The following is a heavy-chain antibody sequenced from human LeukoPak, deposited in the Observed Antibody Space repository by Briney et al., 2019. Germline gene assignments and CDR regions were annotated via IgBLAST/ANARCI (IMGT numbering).Heavy chain of an antibody. CDR2: ISDTGATT. V-gene: IGHV3-23*01. Sequence: GGSLRLSCAASGFAFSTYAMNWVRQAPGKGLEWVSGISDTGATTVYADSVKGRFTISRDNSKNTVYLQMNSLRGEDTAIYFCATDCCGGECCSHNRDDYWGQGTLVTVSS. CDR3: ATDCCGGECCSHNRDDY. CDR1: GFAFSTYA. D-gene: IGHD2-21*01. J-gene: IGHJ4*02.